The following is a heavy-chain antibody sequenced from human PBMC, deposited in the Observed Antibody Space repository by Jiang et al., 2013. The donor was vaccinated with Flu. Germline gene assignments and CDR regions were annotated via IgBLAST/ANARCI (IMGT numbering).Heavy chain of an antibody. D-gene: IGHD3-22*01. CDR3: AKDGLYDSSGYYYYYFDY. V-gene: IGHV3-23*01. CDR2: ISGSGGST. Sequence: WVRPRRPGKGAWSGSSAISGSGGSTYYADSVKGRFTISRDNSKNTLYLQMNSLRAEDTAVYYCAKDGLYDSSGYYYYYFDYWGQGTLVTVSP. J-gene: IGHJ4*02.